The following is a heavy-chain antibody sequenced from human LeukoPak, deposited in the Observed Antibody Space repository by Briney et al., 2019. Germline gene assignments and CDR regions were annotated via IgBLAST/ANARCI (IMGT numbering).Heavy chain of an antibody. V-gene: IGHV4-39*07. Sequence: SETLSLTCTVSGGSISSSSYYWGWIRQPAGKGPEWIGTIFYVGDTYYNPSLKSRVTISVDTSKNQFSLKLSSVTAADTAVYYCARSVIAVTFDAFDIWGQGTMVTVSS. CDR3: ARSVIAVTFDAFDI. CDR1: GGSISSSSYY. CDR2: IFYVGDT. J-gene: IGHJ3*02. D-gene: IGHD2-21*01.